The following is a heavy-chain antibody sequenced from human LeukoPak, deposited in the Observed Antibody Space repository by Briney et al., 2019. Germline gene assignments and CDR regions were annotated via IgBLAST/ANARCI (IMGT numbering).Heavy chain of an antibody. CDR1: GFIFSDYY. Sequence: GGSLRLSCAPSGFIFSDYYMSWARQAPGKGPEWVSYITDSGNEIYYADSVKGRFTISRDNAKNSLFLQMNSLRAEDTAVYYCARLSHYAFDMWGQGAVVTVSS. CDR2: ITDSGNEI. J-gene: IGHJ3*02. CDR3: ARLSHYAFDM. V-gene: IGHV3-11*01.